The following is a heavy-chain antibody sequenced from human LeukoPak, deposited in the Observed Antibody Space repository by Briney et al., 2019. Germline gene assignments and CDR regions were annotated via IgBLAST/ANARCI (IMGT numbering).Heavy chain of an antibody. CDR1: GFTFGSYG. V-gene: IGHV3-30*18. CDR3: AKDSGWYSPIDY. J-gene: IGHJ4*02. CDR2: ISYDGSKK. Sequence: GGSLRLSCAASGFTFGSYGMHWVRQAPGKGLEWVAVISYDGSKKYYADSVKGRFTIYRDNSKNTLYLQMNSLRAEDTAVYYCAKDSGWYSPIDYWGQGTLVTVSS. D-gene: IGHD6-19*01.